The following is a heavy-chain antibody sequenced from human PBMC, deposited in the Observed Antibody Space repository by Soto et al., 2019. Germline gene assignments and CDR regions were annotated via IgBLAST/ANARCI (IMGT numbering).Heavy chain of an antibody. V-gene: IGHV4-59*01. D-gene: IGHD6-25*01. CDR3: ARDPRGGGLDGMDV. CDR2: IYYSGGS. Sequence: WTWIRQPPGRGLEWIGYIYYSGGSNYHPSLKSRVTISVDTSKNQFSLKLSSVTAADTAVYYCARDPRGGGLDGMDVWGQGTTVTVSS. J-gene: IGHJ6*02.